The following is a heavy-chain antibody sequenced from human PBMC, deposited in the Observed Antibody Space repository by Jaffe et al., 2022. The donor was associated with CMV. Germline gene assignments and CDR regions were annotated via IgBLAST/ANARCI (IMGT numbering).Heavy chain of an antibody. CDR3: ARGGYSSGWYPGY. CDR2: IWYDGSNK. J-gene: IGHJ4*02. CDR1: GFTFSSYG. V-gene: IGHV3-33*01. Sequence: QVQLVESGGGVVQPGRSLRLSCAASGFTFSSYGMHWVRQAPGKGLEWVAVIWYDGSNKYYADSVKGRFTISRDNSKNTLYLQMNSLRAEDTAVYYCARGGYSSGWYPGYWGQGTLVTVSS. D-gene: IGHD6-19*01.